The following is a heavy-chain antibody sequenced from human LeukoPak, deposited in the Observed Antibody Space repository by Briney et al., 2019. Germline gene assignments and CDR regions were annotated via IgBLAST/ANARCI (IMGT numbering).Heavy chain of an antibody. CDR1: GFTFSNYG. V-gene: IGHV3-30*18. Sequence: GRSVRLSCVASGFTFSNYGMHWVRQAPGKGLEWVAVISYKGNNRYYEDSVKGRFTISRDNSKNTLYLEMNSLRAEDTAVYYCAKDGDIAAAAYYFDYWGQGTLVTVSP. CDR3: AKDGDIAAAAYYFDY. J-gene: IGHJ4*02. CDR2: ISYKGNNR. D-gene: IGHD6-13*01.